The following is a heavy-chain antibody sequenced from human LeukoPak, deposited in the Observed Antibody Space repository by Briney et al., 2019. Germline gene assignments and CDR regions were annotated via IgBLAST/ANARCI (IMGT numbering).Heavy chain of an antibody. V-gene: IGHV3-7*03. CDR3: SRNNDMDV. D-gene: IGHD1/OR15-1a*01. J-gene: IGHJ6*02. CDR1: GFILSNHW. Sequence: GSSLRLSCAASGFILSNHWMTWVRQAPGKGPEWVANINKDGSEKYYVDSVKGRFTISRDTAKNSLYLQMNNLRAEDTALYYLSRNNDMDVLGQGTTVIVSS. CDR2: INKDGSEK.